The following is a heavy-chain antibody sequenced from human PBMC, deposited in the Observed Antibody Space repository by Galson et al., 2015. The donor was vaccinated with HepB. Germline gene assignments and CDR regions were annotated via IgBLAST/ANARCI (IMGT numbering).Heavy chain of an antibody. CDR2: ISGSGGST. D-gene: IGHD3-22*01. CDR3: AKVVEDDSSGYYSWRYYFDY. CDR1: GFTFSSYA. V-gene: IGHV3-23*01. Sequence: SLRLSCAASGFTFSSYAMSWVRQAPGKGLEWVSAISGSGGSTYYADSVKGRFTISRDNSKNTLYLQMNSLRAEDTAVYYCAKVVEDDSSGYYSWRYYFDYWGQGTLVTVSS. J-gene: IGHJ4*02.